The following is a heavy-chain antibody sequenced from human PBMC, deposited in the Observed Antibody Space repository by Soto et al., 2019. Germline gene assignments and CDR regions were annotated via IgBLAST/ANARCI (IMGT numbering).Heavy chain of an antibody. CDR1: GFTFSSYG. CDR2: IWHDGSNK. Sequence: QVQLVESGGGVVQPGRSLRLSCAASGFTFSSYGMHWVRQAPGKGLEWVAVIWHDGSNKYYADSVKGRFTISRDNSKNTLYLQMNSLRAEDTAVYYCAREPYGGEGYFDCWGQGTLVTVSS. J-gene: IGHJ4*02. CDR3: AREPYGGEGYFDC. V-gene: IGHV3-33*01. D-gene: IGHD2-21*01.